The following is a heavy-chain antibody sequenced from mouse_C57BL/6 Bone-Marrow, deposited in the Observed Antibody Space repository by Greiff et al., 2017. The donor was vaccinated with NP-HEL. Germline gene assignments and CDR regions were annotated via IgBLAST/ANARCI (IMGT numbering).Heavy chain of an antibody. Sequence: EVHLVESGGDLVKPGGSLKLSCAASGFTFSSYGMSWVRQTPDKRLEWVATISSGGSYTYYPDSVKGRFTISRDNAKNTLYLQMSSLKSEDTAMYYCARASFDYWGQGTALTVSS. V-gene: IGHV5-6*01. CDR2: ISSGGSYT. CDR1: GFTFSSYG. CDR3: ARASFDY. J-gene: IGHJ2*01.